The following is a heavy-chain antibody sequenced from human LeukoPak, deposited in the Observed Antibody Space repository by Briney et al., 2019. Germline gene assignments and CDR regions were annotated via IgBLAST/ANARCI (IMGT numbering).Heavy chain of an antibody. D-gene: IGHD3-10*01. V-gene: IGHV3-53*01. Sequence: GGSLRLSCAASGFSFSSNYMSWVRQAPGKGLEWVSVIYSGGSTYHADSVKGRFTISRDNSKNTLYLQMNSLSAADTAVNYCASLTHGAYYYYYMDVWGKGTTVTVSS. CDR3: ASLTHGAYYYYYMDV. CDR1: GFSFSSNY. J-gene: IGHJ6*03. CDR2: IYSGGST.